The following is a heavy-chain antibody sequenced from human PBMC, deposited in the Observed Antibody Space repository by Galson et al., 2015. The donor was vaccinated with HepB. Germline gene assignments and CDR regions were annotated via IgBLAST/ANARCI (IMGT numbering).Heavy chain of an antibody. J-gene: IGHJ4*02. CDR1: GDSVSNTYVG. CDR3: ARGRIADLPGLLDY. V-gene: IGHV6-1*01. CDR2: TYYRSKWYN. Sequence: CAISGDSVSNTYVGWNWIRHSPSRGLEWLGRTYYRSKWYNEYAESVKSRITINPDTSKNHFSLQMNSVTPEDTAVYFCARGRIADLPGLLDYWYQGNLFTVSS. D-gene: IGHD6-6*01.